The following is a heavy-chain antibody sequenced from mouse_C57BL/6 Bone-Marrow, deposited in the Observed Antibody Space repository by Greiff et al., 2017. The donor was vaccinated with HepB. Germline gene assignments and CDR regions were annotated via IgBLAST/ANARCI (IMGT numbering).Heavy chain of an antibody. D-gene: IGHD2-1*01. CDR2: INPYNGGT. Sequence: VQLKQSGPVLVKPGASVKMSCKASGYTFTDYYMNWVKQSHGKSLEWIGVINPYNGGTSYNQKFKGKATLTVDKSSSTAYMELNSLTSEDSAVYYCARDGKGLDAMDYWGQGTSVTVSS. V-gene: IGHV1-19*01. J-gene: IGHJ4*01. CDR1: GYTFTDYY. CDR3: ARDGKGLDAMDY.